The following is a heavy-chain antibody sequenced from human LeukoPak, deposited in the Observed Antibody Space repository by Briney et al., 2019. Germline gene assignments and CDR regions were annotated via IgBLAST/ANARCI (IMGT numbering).Heavy chain of an antibody. V-gene: IGHV3-64*02. CDR1: GFTFSTCP. J-gene: IGHJ4*02. D-gene: IGHD3-10*01. CDR3: ARDRGWITMDY. Sequence: GGSLRLSCVAFGFTFSTCPMYWVRQAPGKGLELVSSINSNGGRTYYADSMKGRFTISRDNAKNSLYLQMDSLRAEDTAVYYCARDRGWITMDYWGQGTLVTVSS. CDR2: INSNGGRT.